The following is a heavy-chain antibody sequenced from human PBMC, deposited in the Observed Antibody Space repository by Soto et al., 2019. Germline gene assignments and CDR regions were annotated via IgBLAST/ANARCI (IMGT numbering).Heavy chain of an antibody. CDR2: ISGSGSRT. J-gene: IGHJ3*02. D-gene: IGHD4-17*01. V-gene: IGHV3-23*01. Sequence: GGSLRLSYAASGFTFSSYAMSWVRQAPGKGLEWVSAISGSGSRTYYADSVKGRFTFSRDNSKKTLYLQMNSLRAEDTAVYFCAKGTYRDYVYWDHAFDIWGQGTMVTVSS. CDR3: AKGTYRDYVYWDHAFDI. CDR1: GFTFSSYA.